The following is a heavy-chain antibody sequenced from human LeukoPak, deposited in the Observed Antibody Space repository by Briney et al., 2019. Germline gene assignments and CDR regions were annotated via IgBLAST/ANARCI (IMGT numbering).Heavy chain of an antibody. D-gene: IGHD3-9*01. CDR1: GFAFSDYF. J-gene: IGHJ4*02. Sequence: GGSLRLSCAASGFAFSDYFMHWVRQSPEKGLVWVSDIHPHGRYAAYADSVRGRFTISRDDAKNTLYLQMNSLTSEDTAVYYCVRGTNDWRGLDYWGQGTLVTASS. CDR3: VRGTNDWRGLDY. CDR2: IHPHGRYA. V-gene: IGHV3-74*03.